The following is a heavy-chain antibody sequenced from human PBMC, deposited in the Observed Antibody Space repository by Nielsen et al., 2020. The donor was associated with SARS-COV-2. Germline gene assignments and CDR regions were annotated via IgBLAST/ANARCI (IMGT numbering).Heavy chain of an antibody. Sequence: SETLSLTCTVSGGSISSYYWSWIRQPPRKGLEWIGYIYYSGSTNYNPSLKSRVTISVDTSKNQFSLKLSSVTAADTAVYYCARAVYCSSTSCYRYYYYYMDVWGKGTTVTVSS. V-gene: IGHV4-59*01. CDR2: IYYSGST. D-gene: IGHD2-2*02. CDR1: GGSISSYY. J-gene: IGHJ6*03. CDR3: ARAVYCSSTSCYRYYYYYMDV.